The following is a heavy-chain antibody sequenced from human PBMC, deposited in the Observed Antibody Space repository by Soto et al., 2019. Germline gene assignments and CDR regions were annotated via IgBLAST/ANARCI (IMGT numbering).Heavy chain of an antibody. J-gene: IGHJ4*02. V-gene: IGHV4-30-4*02. CDR2: IYYSGST. D-gene: IGHD2-8*01. CDR1: GGSISIGDYY. Sequence: PSDTLSLTCTVSGGSISIGDYYWTWIRQPPGKGLEWIGYIYYSGSTYYNPSLKSRVTISVDTSKNQFSLKLSSVTAADTAVYYCARSPKGTNFDYWGQGTLVTVSS. CDR3: ARSPKGTNFDY.